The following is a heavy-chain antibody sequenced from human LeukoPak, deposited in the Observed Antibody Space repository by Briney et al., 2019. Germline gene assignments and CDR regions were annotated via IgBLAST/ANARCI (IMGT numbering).Heavy chain of an antibody. CDR2: INHSGST. Sequence: KPSETLSLTCTVSGGSISSSSYYWGWIRQPPGKGLEWIGEINHSGSTNYNPSLKSRVTISVDTSKNQFSLKLSSVTAADTAVYYCARRGRGSTSLRKLDYWGQGTLVTVSS. J-gene: IGHJ4*02. CDR3: ARRGRGSTSLRKLDY. D-gene: IGHD2-2*01. V-gene: IGHV4-39*07. CDR1: GGSISSSSYY.